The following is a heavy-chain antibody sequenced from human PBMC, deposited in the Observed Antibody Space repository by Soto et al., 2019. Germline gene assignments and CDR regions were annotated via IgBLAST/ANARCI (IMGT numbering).Heavy chain of an antibody. CDR2: LYWDYDK. D-gene: IGHD2-21*02. Sequence: SGATLVNPTQTLTLTCTFSGFSLSTSGESVGWIRQPPGKPLERRALLYWDYDKRYSPSLRSRLTITKDTSKNQVVLTMTNMDPVDTATYYCIQSRCGGDCLQSYASYYYYGMDVWGQGTTVTVSS. CDR3: IQSRCGGDCLQSYASYYYYGMDV. CDR1: GFSLSTSGES. J-gene: IGHJ6*02. V-gene: IGHV2-5*02.